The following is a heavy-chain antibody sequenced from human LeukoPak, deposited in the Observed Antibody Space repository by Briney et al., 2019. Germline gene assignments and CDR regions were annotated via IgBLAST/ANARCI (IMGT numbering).Heavy chain of an antibody. Sequence: GRSLRLSCAASGFTFSSYGMHWVRQAPGKGLEWVAVIWYDGSNKYYADSVKGRFTTSRDNSKNTLYLEMNSLRGEDTAVYYCARDRYCSSTSCYRNWFDPWGQGTLVTVSS. V-gene: IGHV3-33*01. CDR1: GFTFSSYG. J-gene: IGHJ5*02. CDR2: IWYDGSNK. D-gene: IGHD2-2*01. CDR3: ARDRYCSSTSCYRNWFDP.